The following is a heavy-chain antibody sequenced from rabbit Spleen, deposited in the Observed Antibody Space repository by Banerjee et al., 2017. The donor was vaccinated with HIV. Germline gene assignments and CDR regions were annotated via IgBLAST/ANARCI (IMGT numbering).Heavy chain of an antibody. CDR2: IFAGSGGT. V-gene: IGHV1S47*01. CDR3: AGAYFNTYGYNF. Sequence: QEQLVESGGGLVQPEGSLTLTCKASGFSFSDRDVMCWVRQAPGKGLELTACIFAGSGGTWYASWVNGRFTISRNTNQNTVTLQMTSLTAADTATYFCAGAYFNTYGYNFWGQGTLVTVS. J-gene: IGHJ3*01. CDR1: GFSFSDRDV. D-gene: IGHD6-1*01.